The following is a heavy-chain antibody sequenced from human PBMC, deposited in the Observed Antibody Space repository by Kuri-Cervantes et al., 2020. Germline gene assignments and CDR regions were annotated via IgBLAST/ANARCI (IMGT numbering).Heavy chain of an antibody. D-gene: IGHD1-20*01. CDR3: ARDHRYNWNDGRWFDP. V-gene: IGHV4-61*02. Sequence: SETLSLTCTVSGGSISSGSYYWRWLRQPAGKGLEWVGRIYTSGSNNYHPPLKRRGTISVETSKNQFSLKLNSVTAADTAVYYCARDHRYNWNDGRWFDPWGQGTLVTVSS. J-gene: IGHJ5*02. CDR2: IYTSGSN. CDR1: GGSISSGSYY.